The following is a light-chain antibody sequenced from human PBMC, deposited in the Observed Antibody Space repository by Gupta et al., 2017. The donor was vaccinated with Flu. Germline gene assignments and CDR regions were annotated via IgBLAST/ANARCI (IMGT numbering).Light chain of an antibody. CDR1: QEISRL. Sequence: DIQMTQSPSSLSASVGHRVTITCQASQEISRLLTWYQQKPGKAPKLLIYAASTLETGVPSRFRGSGSGTDFTFTISNLQPEDIATYYCQQYDNFPLTFGGGTKVEI. CDR2: AAS. V-gene: IGKV1-33*01. CDR3: QQYDNFPLT. J-gene: IGKJ4*01.